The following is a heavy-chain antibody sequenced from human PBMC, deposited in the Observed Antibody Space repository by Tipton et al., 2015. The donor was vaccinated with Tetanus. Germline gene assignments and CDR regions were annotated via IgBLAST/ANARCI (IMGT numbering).Heavy chain of an antibody. J-gene: IGHJ4*02. D-gene: IGHD3-16*01. Sequence: TLSLTCTVSGGSIGSNYWSWIRQPPGKGLEWIGYIFHTGDTNTSPALKGRVTVSLDTSKNRFSLNLTSVTAADTAVYFCGRDRGGSYFDYRGQGTLVTISS. CDR2: IFHTGDT. CDR1: GGSIGSNY. CDR3: GRDRGGSYFDY. V-gene: IGHV4-59*01.